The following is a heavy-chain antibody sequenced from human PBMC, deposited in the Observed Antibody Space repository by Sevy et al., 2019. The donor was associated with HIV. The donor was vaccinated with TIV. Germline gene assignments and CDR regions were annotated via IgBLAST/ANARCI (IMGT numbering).Heavy chain of an antibody. D-gene: IGHD3-22*01. J-gene: IGHJ4*02. Sequence: ASVKVSCKASGGTFSSYAISWVRQAPGQGLEWMGGIIPIFGTANYAQKFQGRVTITADKSTSTAYMELGSLRSEDTAVYYCAGADYYDSSGYTLFYWGQGTLVTVPQ. V-gene: IGHV1-69*06. CDR2: IIPIFGTA. CDR1: GGTFSSYA. CDR3: AGADYYDSSGYTLFY.